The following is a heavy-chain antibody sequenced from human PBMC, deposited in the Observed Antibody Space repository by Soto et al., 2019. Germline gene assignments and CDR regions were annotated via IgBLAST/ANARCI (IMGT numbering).Heavy chain of an antibody. Sequence: GGSLRLSCAASGFTFDDYAMHWVRQAPGKGLEWVSGISWNSGSIGYADSVKGRFTISRDNAKNSLYLQMNSLRAEDTALYYCAKGPPRDVVVPAGDYYYYMDVWGKGTTVTVSS. V-gene: IGHV3-9*01. J-gene: IGHJ6*03. CDR3: AKGPPRDVVVPAGDYYYYMDV. D-gene: IGHD2-2*01. CDR2: ISWNSGSI. CDR1: GFTFDDYA.